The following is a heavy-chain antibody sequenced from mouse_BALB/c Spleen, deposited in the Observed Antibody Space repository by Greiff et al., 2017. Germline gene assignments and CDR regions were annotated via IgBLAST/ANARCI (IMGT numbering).Heavy chain of an antibody. CDR3: ARQTTVGGFDY. Sequence: EVKVVESGGGLVQPGGSLKLSCAASGFTFSSYTMSWVRQTPEKRLEWVAYISNGGGSTYYPDTVKGRFTISRDNAKNTLYLQMSSLKSEDTAMYYCARQTTVGGFDYWGQGTTLTVSS. CDR2: ISNGGGST. J-gene: IGHJ2*01. V-gene: IGHV5-12-2*01. CDR1: GFTFSSYT. D-gene: IGHD1-1*01.